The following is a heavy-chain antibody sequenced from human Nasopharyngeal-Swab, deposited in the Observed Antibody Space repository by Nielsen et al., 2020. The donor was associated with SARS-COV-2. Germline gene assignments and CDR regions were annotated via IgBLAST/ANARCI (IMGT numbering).Heavy chain of an antibody. V-gene: IGHV3-48*03. Sequence: GESLKISCAASGFTFSSYEMNWVRQAPGKGLEWVSYISSSGSTIYYADSAKGRFTISRDNAKNSLYLQMNSLRAEDTALYYCAKAGGVAGEFYGMDVWGQGTTVTVSS. CDR3: AKAGGVAGEFYGMDV. J-gene: IGHJ6*02. CDR1: GFTFSSYE. CDR2: ISSSGSTI. D-gene: IGHD2-8*02.